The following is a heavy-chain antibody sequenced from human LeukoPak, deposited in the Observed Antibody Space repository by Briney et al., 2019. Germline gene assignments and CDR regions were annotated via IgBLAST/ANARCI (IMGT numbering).Heavy chain of an antibody. Sequence: PSETLSLTCTVSGVSISSYYWSWLRQPPGKGLEWVGYIYHSGSTNYNPSLKSRVTISEDTSKNQFSLKLSSVSAADTAVYYCARHVPTLTTSPFLGFDYWGQGTLVTVSS. CDR1: GVSISSYY. CDR2: IYHSGST. J-gene: IGHJ4*02. CDR3: ARHVPTLTTSPFLGFDY. D-gene: IGHD4-17*01. V-gene: IGHV4-59*08.